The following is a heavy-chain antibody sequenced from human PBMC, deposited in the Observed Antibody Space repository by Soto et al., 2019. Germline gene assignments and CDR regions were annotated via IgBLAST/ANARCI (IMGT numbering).Heavy chain of an antibody. Sequence: KTSETLSLTCSASGGSISSSYWSWIRQPAGKGLEWIGRAYPSGSTNYNPSLKSRVTMSVDMSKNQFSLKLSSVTAADTAVYYCARELEVYYYDSSGPPHGFDIWGQGTMVTVSS. V-gene: IGHV4-4*07. D-gene: IGHD3-22*01. J-gene: IGHJ3*02. CDR2: AYPSGST. CDR3: ARELEVYYYDSSGPPHGFDI. CDR1: GGSISSSY.